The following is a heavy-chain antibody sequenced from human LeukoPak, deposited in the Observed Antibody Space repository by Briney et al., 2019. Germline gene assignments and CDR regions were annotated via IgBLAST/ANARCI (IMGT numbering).Heavy chain of an antibody. J-gene: IGHJ6*02. Sequence: GGSLRLSCAASGFTFSSYIMDWVRQAPGKGLEWVSCISTSSSAIYYADSVKGRFTISRDNAQNSLYLQMDSLRAEDTAVYYCARVTTNYGMDVWGQGTTVTVSS. CDR2: ISTSSSAI. V-gene: IGHV3-48*01. CDR3: ARVTTNYGMDV. D-gene: IGHD1-26*01. CDR1: GFTFSSYI.